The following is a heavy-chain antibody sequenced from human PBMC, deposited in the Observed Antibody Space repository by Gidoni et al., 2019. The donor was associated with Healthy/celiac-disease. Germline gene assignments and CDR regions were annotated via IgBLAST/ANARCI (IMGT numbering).Heavy chain of an antibody. V-gene: IGHV4-38-2*02. J-gene: IGHJ4*02. CDR2: IYHSGST. CDR1: GYSISSGYY. D-gene: IGHD3-22*01. Sequence: QVQLQESGPGLVKPSETLSLTCAVSGYSISSGYYWGWIRQPPGKGLEWIGSIYHSGSTYYNPSLKSRVTISVDTSKNQFSLKLSSVTAADTAVYYCARDIRYYDSSGYYYGWGQGTLVTVSS. CDR3: ARDIRYYDSSGYYYG.